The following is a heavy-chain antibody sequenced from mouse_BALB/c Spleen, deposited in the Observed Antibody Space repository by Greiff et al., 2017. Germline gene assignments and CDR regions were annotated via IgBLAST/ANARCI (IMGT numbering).Heavy chain of an antibody. J-gene: IGHJ3*01. Sequence: QVQLQQPGAELVKPGTSVKLSCKASGYNFTSYWINWVKLRPGQGLEWIGDIYPGSGSTNYNEKFKSKATLTVDTSSSTAYMQLSSLASEDSALYYCARGYYCSSYEGFAYWGQGTLVTVSA. V-gene: IGHV1-55*01. CDR2: IYPGSGST. CDR1: GYNFTSYW. D-gene: IGHD1-1*01. CDR3: ARGYYCSSYEGFAY.